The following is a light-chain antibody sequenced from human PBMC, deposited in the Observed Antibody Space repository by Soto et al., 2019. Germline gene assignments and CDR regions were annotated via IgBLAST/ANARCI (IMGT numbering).Light chain of an antibody. CDR3: QHTYSTPST. CDR1: QTINTY. Sequence: DIEMTPAPSSLSASVVDRFTITCRASQTINTYINWYQQKPGKAPKLLIYAASTLHRGVPSKFSGSGSGTDFTLTISSLQPEDFATYYCQHTYSTPSTFGQGTRREIK. V-gene: IGKV1-39*01. CDR2: AAS. J-gene: IGKJ5*01.